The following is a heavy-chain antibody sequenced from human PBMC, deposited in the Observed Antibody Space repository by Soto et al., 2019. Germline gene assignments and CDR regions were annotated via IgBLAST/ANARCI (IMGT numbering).Heavy chain of an antibody. V-gene: IGHV3-21*01. Sequence: GGSLRLSGAASGFTFSSYSMNWVRQAPGKGLEWVSSISSSSSYIYYADSVKGRFTISRDNAKNSLYLQMNSLRAEDTAVYYCARDAVVAATNNWFDPWGQGTLVTVSS. D-gene: IGHD2-15*01. CDR2: ISSSSSYI. CDR3: ARDAVVAATNNWFDP. CDR1: GFTFSSYS. J-gene: IGHJ5*02.